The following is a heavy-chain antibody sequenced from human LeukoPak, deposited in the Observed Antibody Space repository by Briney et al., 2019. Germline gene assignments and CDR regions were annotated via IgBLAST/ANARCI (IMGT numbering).Heavy chain of an antibody. CDR2: ISYDGSNK. Sequence: GGSLRLSCAASGFTFSSYAMHWVRQAPGKGLEWVAVISYDGSNKYYADSVKGRFTISRDNSKNTLYLQMNSLRAEDTAVYYCARGRYSSSPFDPWGQGTLATVSS. D-gene: IGHD6-6*01. V-gene: IGHV3-30-3*01. CDR3: ARGRYSSSPFDP. J-gene: IGHJ5*02. CDR1: GFTFSSYA.